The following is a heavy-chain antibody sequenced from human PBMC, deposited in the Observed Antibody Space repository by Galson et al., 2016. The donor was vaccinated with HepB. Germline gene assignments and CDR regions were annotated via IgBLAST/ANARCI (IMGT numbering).Heavy chain of an antibody. CDR2: ITDSGGRT. D-gene: IGHD3-10*01. J-gene: IGHJ4*02. CDR1: GFTFNTSA. Sequence: SLRLSCAASGFTFNTSAMSWVRQAPGKGLEWVSVITDSGGRTDYADSVKGRFTVARDNSKNTLFLQMTSLRADDTAVYYCAKMGGSGRSYLRFFDHWGQGTLVTVSS. V-gene: IGHV3-23*01. CDR3: AKMGGSGRSYLRFFDH.